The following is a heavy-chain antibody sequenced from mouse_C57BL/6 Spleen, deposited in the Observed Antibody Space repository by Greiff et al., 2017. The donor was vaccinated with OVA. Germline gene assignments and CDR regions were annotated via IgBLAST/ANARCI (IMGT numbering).Heavy chain of an antibody. J-gene: IGHJ4*01. V-gene: IGHV1-26*01. CDR3: ARDDYGYAMDY. D-gene: IGHD2-4*01. CDR1: GYTFTDYY. Sequence: EVQLQQSGPELVKPWASVKISCKASGYTFTDYYMNWVKQSHGKSLEWIGDINPNNGGTSYNQKFKGKATLTVDKSSSTAYMELRSLTSEDSAVYYCARDDYGYAMDYWGQGTSVTVSS. CDR2: INPNNGGT.